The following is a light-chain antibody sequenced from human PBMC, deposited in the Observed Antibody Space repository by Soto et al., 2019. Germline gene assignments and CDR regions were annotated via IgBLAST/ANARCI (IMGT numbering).Light chain of an antibody. CDR3: QQYGSSRWT. Sequence: DIVLTQSPGTLSLSRGERATLSCRASQSVSSSYLAWYQQKPGQAPRLLIYGASSRATGIPDRFSGSGSGTDFTLTISRLEPEDFAVYYCQQYGSSRWTFGQGT. V-gene: IGKV3-20*01. J-gene: IGKJ1*01. CDR2: GAS. CDR1: QSVSSSY.